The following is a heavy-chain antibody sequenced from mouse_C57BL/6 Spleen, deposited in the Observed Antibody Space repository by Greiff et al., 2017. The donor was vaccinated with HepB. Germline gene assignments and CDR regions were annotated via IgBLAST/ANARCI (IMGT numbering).Heavy chain of an antibody. V-gene: IGHV1-85*01. Sequence: QVQLKQSGPELVKPGASVKLSCKASGYTFTSYDINWVKQRPGQGLEWIGWIYPRDGSTKYNEKFKGKATLTVDTSSSTAYMELHSLTSEDSAVYFCARSPSYLYYAMDYWGQGTSVTVSS. CDR2: IYPRDGST. CDR3: ARSPSYLYYAMDY. CDR1: GYTFTSYD. J-gene: IGHJ4*01. D-gene: IGHD5-5*01.